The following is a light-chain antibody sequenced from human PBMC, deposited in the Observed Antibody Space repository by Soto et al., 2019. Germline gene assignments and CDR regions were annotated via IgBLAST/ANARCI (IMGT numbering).Light chain of an antibody. Sequence: DIVLTQTPLSLVVSLGQPASISWKSSQSLAFRDGNIYLNWLQQRPGQPPRLLIYKTSNRFSGVPDRFSGSGAGTEFTLKISKVEAEDVGVYYCVEAALLPHAFGQGTKVEIK. CDR2: KTS. CDR3: VEAALLPHA. J-gene: IGKJ1*01. V-gene: IGKV2-24*01. CDR1: QSLAFRDGNIY.